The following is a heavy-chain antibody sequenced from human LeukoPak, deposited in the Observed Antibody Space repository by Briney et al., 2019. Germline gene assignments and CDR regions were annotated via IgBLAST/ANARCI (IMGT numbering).Heavy chain of an antibody. Sequence: SETLSLTCAVYCGSFSGYYCSWIRQPPGKGLEWIGEINHSGSTNYNPSLKSRVTILVDTSENQFSLMLSSVTAADTAVYYCARGGPHYDFWSGYTYYYYMDVWGKGTTVTVSS. CDR2: INHSGST. D-gene: IGHD3-3*01. V-gene: IGHV4-34*01. CDR3: ARGGPHYDFWSGYTYYYYMDV. J-gene: IGHJ6*03. CDR1: CGSFSGYY.